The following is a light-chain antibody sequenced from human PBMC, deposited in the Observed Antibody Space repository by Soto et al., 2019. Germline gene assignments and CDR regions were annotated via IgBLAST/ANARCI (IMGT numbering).Light chain of an antibody. CDR3: AVWDDSLSGWV. CDR2: SNN. Sequence: QSVLTQPPAASGTPGQRVTISCSGSNFNTGSNYVYWYQQLPVTAHKLLIYSNNQRPSGVPDRFSGSKSGTSASLAISGLRSEDEADYYCAVWDDSLSGWVFVGGTKLTVL. CDR1: NFNTGSNY. V-gene: IGLV1-47*02. J-gene: IGLJ3*02.